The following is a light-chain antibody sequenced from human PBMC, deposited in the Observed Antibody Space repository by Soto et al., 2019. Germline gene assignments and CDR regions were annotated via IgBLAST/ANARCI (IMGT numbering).Light chain of an antibody. CDR2: EVN. V-gene: IGLV2-23*02. CDR1: SSDVGSYHL. CDR3: CSYAGSTTFVL. J-gene: IGLJ2*01. Sequence: QSALTQPASVSGSPGQSITISCTGTSSDVGSYHLVSWYQQHPGTAPKLMIYEVNKRPSGISNRFSGSKSGDTASLTISGLQAEDEAYYYCCSYAGSTTFVLIGGGTKLTVL.